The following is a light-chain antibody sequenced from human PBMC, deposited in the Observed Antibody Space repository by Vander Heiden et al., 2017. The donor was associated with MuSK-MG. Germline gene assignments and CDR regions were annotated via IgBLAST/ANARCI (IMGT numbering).Light chain of an antibody. CDR1: QSISSY. CDR3: QQSYSTLWT. CDR2: AAS. V-gene: IGKV1-39*01. Sequence: IQPTQYPSSLSASVGDRVTITCRASQSISSYLNWYQQKPGKAPKLLIYAASSLQSGVPSRFSGSGSGTDFTLTISSLQPEDFATYYCQQSYSTLWTFGQGTKVEIK. J-gene: IGKJ1*01.